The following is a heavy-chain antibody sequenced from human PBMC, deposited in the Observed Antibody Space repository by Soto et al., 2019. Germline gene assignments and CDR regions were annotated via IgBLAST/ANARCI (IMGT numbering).Heavy chain of an antibody. V-gene: IGHV4-39*01. Sequence: SETLSLTCTVSGGSISSSSFYWGWIRQPPGKGLEWIGSLYYSGSTYYNPSLKRRATISVDTSKNHFSLKLSSVTAADTAVYYCAGQGTNNTDSSGSGSKWSDPWGQGTLVTVSS. J-gene: IGHJ5*02. D-gene: IGHD3-10*01. CDR3: AGQGTNNTDSSGSGSKWSDP. CDR2: LYYSGST. CDR1: GGSISSSSFY.